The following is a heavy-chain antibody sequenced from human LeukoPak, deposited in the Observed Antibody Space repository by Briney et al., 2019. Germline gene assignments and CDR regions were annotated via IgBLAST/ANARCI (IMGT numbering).Heavy chain of an antibody. Sequence: KPSQTLSLTCTVSGGSISSGDYYWSWIRQPPGKGLEWIGYIYYSGSTNYSPSLKSRLTISLDTSKNQFSLKLSSVTAADTAVYYCARMAYYYDSDGYSQLDYWGQGTLVTVSS. V-gene: IGHV4-30-4*01. D-gene: IGHD3-22*01. CDR1: GGSISSGDYY. J-gene: IGHJ4*02. CDR2: IYYSGST. CDR3: ARMAYYYDSDGYSQLDY.